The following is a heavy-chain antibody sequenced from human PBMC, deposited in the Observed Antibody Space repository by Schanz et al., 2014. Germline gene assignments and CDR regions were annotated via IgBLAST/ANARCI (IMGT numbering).Heavy chain of an antibody. V-gene: IGHV3-23*01. Sequence: EVQLLESGGGLVQPGGSLRLSCAASGFNFSDYAMCWVRQAPGKGLEWVSAISGGGGTTYYTDSVKGRFTISRDNSKSTLYLQMNSLRAEDTAVYYCAKDAENTAMITDYFDYWGQGTLVTVSS. CDR2: ISGGGGTT. D-gene: IGHD5-18*01. J-gene: IGHJ4*02. CDR3: AKDAENTAMITDYFDY. CDR1: GFNFSDYA.